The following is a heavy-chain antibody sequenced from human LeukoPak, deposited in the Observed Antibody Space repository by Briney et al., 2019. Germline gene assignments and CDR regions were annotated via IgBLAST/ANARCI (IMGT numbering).Heavy chain of an antibody. CDR2: IIPIFGTA. Sequence: GASVKVSCKASGGTFSSYAISWVRQAPGQGLEWMGRIIPIFGTANYAQKFQGRVTITTDESTSTAYMELSSLRSEDTAVYYCATGSTRLVPAAMRNWFDHWGQGTLVTVSS. CDR1: GGTFSSYA. D-gene: IGHD2-2*01. CDR3: ATGSTRLVPAAMRNWFDH. V-gene: IGHV1-69*05. J-gene: IGHJ5*02.